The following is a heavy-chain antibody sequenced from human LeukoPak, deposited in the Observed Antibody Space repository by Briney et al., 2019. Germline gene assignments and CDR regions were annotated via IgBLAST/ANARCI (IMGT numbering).Heavy chain of an antibody. J-gene: IGHJ3*02. CDR3: ARDAYSSSFGIDAFDI. D-gene: IGHD6-6*01. CDR2: ISAYNGNT. CDR1: GYTFTSYG. Sequence: GASVKVSCKASGYTFTSYGISWVRQAPGQGLEWMGWISAYNGNTNYAQKLQGRVTMTTDTSTSTAYIELRSLRSDDTAVYYCARDAYSSSFGIDAFDIWGQGTMVTVSS. V-gene: IGHV1-18*01.